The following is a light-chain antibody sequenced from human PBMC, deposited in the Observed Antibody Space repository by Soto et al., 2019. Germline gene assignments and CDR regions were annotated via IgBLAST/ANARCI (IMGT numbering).Light chain of an antibody. V-gene: IGKV3-20*01. Sequence: EIVLTQSPGTLSFSPGERATLTCRASQSVSYNCLAWYQQKPGQAPRLLIYGVSSRATGIPDRFSGSGSGTDFTLTISRLEQEDFAVYYCQQYGDSPFTFGPGTKVDLK. J-gene: IGKJ3*01. CDR2: GVS. CDR1: QSVSYNC. CDR3: QQYGDSPFT.